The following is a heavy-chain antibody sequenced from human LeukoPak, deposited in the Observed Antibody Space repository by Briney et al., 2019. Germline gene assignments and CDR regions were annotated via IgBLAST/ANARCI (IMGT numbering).Heavy chain of an antibody. CDR3: ARFPRGYTSGWYFDY. V-gene: IGHV3-74*01. CDR1: GFTFSSYW. CDR2: INGDGSST. Sequence: PGGSLRLSCAASGFTFSSYWMHWVRQAPGQGLVLVSGINGDGSSTSHADSVKGRFTISRDNAKNTLYLQMNSLRAEDTAVYYCARFPRGYTSGWYFDYWGQGTLVTVSS. J-gene: IGHJ4*02. D-gene: IGHD6-19*01.